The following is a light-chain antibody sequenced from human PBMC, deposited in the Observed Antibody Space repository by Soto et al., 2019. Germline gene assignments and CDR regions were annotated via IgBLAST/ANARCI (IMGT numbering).Light chain of an antibody. Sequence: QSVLTQPPSASGTPGQRVTISCSGSYSNIGSNTVNWYQQLPGSAPKLLIYSNNQRPSGVPDRFSGSKSDTSASLAISGLLSEDEADYYCAAWDGSLNGPMFGGGTKLTVL. CDR3: AAWDGSLNGPM. J-gene: IGLJ3*02. CDR1: YSNIGSNT. CDR2: SNN. V-gene: IGLV1-44*01.